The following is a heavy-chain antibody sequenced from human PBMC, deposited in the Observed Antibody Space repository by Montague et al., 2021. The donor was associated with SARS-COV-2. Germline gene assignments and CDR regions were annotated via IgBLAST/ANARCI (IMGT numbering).Heavy chain of an antibody. D-gene: IGHD5-18*01. V-gene: IGHV3-48*04. J-gene: IGHJ4*02. Sequence: SLRLSCAAAGFTFSRYSMNWVRQAPGKGLEWISYISMSETRTQYADSVKGRFTISRDNARNSLYLQMRSLTGGDTAVDYCASVASGHTAMAPDYWGQGTLVTVSS. CDR3: ASVASGHTAMAPDY. CDR2: ISMSETRT. CDR1: GFTFSRYS.